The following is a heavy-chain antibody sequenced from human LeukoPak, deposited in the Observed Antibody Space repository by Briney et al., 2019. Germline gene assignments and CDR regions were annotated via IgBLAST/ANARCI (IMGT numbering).Heavy chain of an antibody. V-gene: IGHV3-53*01. CDR1: GFTVSGTY. CDR2: IYSSGRT. D-gene: IGHD2-21*01. CDR3: ARDPVAVMEDHH. Sequence: GGSLRFSCAASGFTVSGTYMSWVRQPPGKGLEWVSLIYSSGRTYHADSVKGRFIISRDNSKNTLYLQMNSLRAEDTAVYYCARDPVAVMEDHHWGQGTLVTVSS. J-gene: IGHJ1*01.